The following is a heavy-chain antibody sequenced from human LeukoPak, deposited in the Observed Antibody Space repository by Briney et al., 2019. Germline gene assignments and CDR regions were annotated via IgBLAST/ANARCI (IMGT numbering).Heavy chain of an antibody. Sequence: SETLSLTCTVSGGSISSYYWSRIRQPPGKGLEWIGYIHFSGSTNYNPSLKSRLTISVDTSKNQFSLRLSSVTAADTAVYYCAREDDYGDYSRAFDIWGQGTRVTVSP. V-gene: IGHV4-59*01. D-gene: IGHD4-17*01. CDR1: GGSISSYY. CDR3: AREDDYGDYSRAFDI. J-gene: IGHJ3*02. CDR2: IHFSGST.